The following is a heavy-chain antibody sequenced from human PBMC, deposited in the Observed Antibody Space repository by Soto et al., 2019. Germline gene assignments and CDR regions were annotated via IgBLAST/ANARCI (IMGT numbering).Heavy chain of an antibody. CDR2: INHSGST. V-gene: IGHV4-34*01. CDR3: ARHRRSSGWYTRDY. D-gene: IGHD6-19*01. J-gene: IGHJ4*02. CDR1: GGSFSGYY. Sequence: SETLSLTCAVYGGSFSGYYWSWIRQPPGKGLEWIGEINHSGSTNYNPSLKSRVTISVDTSKNQFSLKLSSVTAADTAVYYCARHRRSSGWYTRDYWGQGTPVTV.